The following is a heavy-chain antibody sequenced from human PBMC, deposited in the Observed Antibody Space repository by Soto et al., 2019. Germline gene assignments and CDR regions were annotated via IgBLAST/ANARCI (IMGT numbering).Heavy chain of an antibody. CDR3: ARRCGYYDSSGYLRGYYFDY. V-gene: IGHV4-59*12. CDR1: GGSLSSYY. Sequence: PSETLSLTCVVSGGSLSSYYWSWIRQPPGKGLEWIGYIYHSGSTYYNPSLKSRVTISVDRSKNQFSLKLSSVTAADTAVYYCARRCGYYDSSGYLRGYYFDYWGQGTLVTVSS. D-gene: IGHD3-22*01. J-gene: IGHJ4*02. CDR2: IYHSGST.